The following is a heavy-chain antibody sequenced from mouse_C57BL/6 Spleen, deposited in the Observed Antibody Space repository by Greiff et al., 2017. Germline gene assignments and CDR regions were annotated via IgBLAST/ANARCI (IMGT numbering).Heavy chain of an antibody. CDR2: IYPGSGST. V-gene: IGHV1-55*01. D-gene: IGHD2-5*01. CDR1: AYTFTSYW. J-gene: IGHJ1*03. Sequence: VQLQQPGAELVKPGASVKMSCKASAYTFTSYWITWVKQRPGQGLEWIGDIYPGSGSTNYNEKFKSKATLTVDTSSSTAYMQLSSLTSEDSAVYYCASAYYSNYDWYFDVWGTGTTVTVSS. CDR3: ASAYYSNYDWYFDV.